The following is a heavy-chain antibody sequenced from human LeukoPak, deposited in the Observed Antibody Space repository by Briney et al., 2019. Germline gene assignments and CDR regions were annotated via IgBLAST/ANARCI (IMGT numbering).Heavy chain of an antibody. CDR2: ISGSGGST. D-gene: IGHD6-19*01. CDR1: GFTFSSYG. V-gene: IGHV3-23*01. Sequence: PGGSLRLSCAASGFTFSSYGMSWVRQAPGKGLEWVSAISGSGGSTYYADSVKGRFTISRENSKNTLYLQMNSLRAEDTAVYYFASYSGWRYYFDYWGQRTLVTVSS. J-gene: IGHJ4*02. CDR3: ASYSGWRYYFDY.